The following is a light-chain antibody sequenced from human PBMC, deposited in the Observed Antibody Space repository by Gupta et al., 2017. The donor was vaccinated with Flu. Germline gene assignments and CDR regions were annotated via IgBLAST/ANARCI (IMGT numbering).Light chain of an antibody. CDR2: EVS. V-gene: IGLV2-8*01. CDR1: SSDVGGYNY. Sequence: QSAMTQPPAASVSPGQSVNIPCTGTSSDVGGYNYVSWYQQHPGKAPKLMIYEVSKRPSGVPDRFSGSKSGNTASLTVSGLQAEDEADYYCSSYAGSTLFGGGTKLTVL. CDR3: SSYAGSTL. J-gene: IGLJ2*01.